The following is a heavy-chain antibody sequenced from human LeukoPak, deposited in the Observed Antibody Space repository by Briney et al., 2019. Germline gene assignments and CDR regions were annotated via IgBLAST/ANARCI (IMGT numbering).Heavy chain of an antibody. D-gene: IGHD5-18*01. V-gene: IGHV1-18*01. CDR1: GYTFTTYG. Sequence: ASVKVSCKASGYTFTTYGISWVRQAPGHGLEWMGWISTFNGHTNYAQSRQDRVTMTTDTSTSTVYMELSSLISDDTAVYYCARVDTVNYYYYMDVWVKGTPVTISS. CDR2: ISTFNGHT. CDR3: ARVDTVNYYYYMDV. J-gene: IGHJ6*03.